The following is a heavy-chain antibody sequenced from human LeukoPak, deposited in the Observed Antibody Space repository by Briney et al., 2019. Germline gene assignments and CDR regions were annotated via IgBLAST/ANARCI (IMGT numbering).Heavy chain of an antibody. CDR1: GFTFSGST. D-gene: IGHD6-19*01. CDR2: ISTSSSYI. CDR3: ARDLGYSSGPNY. J-gene: IGHJ4*02. Sequence: GGSLRLSCAASGFTFSGSTMNWVRQAPGKGLEWVSFISTSSSYIYYADSVRGRFTISRDNAKNSLYLQMNSLRAEDTAVYYCARDLGYSSGPNYWGQGTRVTVSS. V-gene: IGHV3-21*01.